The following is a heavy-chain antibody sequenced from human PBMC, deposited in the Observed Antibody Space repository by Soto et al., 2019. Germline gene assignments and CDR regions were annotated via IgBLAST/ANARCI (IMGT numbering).Heavy chain of an antibody. D-gene: IGHD6-19*01. CDR2: ITPMLGTS. V-gene: IGHV1-69*01. J-gene: IGHJ5*02. CDR3: ATYRTGSSGANWFDP. Sequence: QLVQSGAEVKKPGSSVKVSCQAFGGTFSKYGVSWVRQAPGQGLQWLGGITPMLGTSTITQRFHDRVTLTADEFTTVAYMDLNSLTSEDTAIYYCATYRTGSSGANWFDPWGQGTLVTVSP. CDR1: GGTFSKYG.